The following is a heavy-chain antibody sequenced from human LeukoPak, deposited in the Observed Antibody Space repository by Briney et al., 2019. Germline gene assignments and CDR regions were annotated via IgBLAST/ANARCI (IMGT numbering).Heavy chain of an antibody. CDR1: GFTFSSYE. CDR3: AKPSGSGVDY. CDR2: ISSSGSTI. D-gene: IGHD1-26*01. J-gene: IGHJ4*02. Sequence: GGSLRLSCAASGFTFSSYEMNWVRQAPGKGLEWVSYISSSGSTIYYADSVKGRFTISRDNAKNTLYLQMNGLRLEDMAVYYCAKPSGSGVDYWGRGTRVTVSS. V-gene: IGHV3-48*03.